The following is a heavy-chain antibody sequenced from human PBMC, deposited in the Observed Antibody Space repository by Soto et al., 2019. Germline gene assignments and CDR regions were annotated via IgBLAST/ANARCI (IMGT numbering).Heavy chain of an antibody. CDR1: GGSISSYY. CDR2: IYYSGST. Sequence: QVQLRESGPGLVKPSETLSLTCAVSGGSISSYYWSWIRQPPGKGLEWIGYIYYSGSTNYNPSLKSRVTISVDTSKNQFSLKLTSVTAADTAVYFCARRDYYYYGMDVWGQGTTVTVSS. CDR3: ARRDYYYYGMDV. J-gene: IGHJ6*02. V-gene: IGHV4-59*01.